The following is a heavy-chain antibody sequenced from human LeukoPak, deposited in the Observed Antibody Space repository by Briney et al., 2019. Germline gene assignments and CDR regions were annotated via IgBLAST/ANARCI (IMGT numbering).Heavy chain of an antibody. CDR3: ARNSKPPGWFDP. V-gene: IGHV1-18*01. D-gene: IGHD4-23*01. Sequence: ASVKVSCKASGYTFTSYGISWVRQAPGQGLEWMGWISAYNGNTNYAQKLQGRVTMTTDTPTSTAYMELRSLRSDDTAVYYCARNSKPPGWFDPWGQGTLVTVSS. CDR2: ISAYNGNT. J-gene: IGHJ5*02. CDR1: GYTFTSYG.